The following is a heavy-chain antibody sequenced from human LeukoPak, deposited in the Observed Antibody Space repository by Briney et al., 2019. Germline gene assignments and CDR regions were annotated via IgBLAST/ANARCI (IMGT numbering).Heavy chain of an antibody. CDR3: ARFAFGELSPHGMDV. CDR2: INHSGST. V-gene: IGHV4-34*01. J-gene: IGHJ6*02. CDR1: GGSFSGYF. D-gene: IGHD3-10*01. Sequence: PSETLSLTCAVYGGSFSGYFWTWIRQPPGKGLEWIGEINHSGSTNYNPSLKSRVTISVDSSNNQFSLKLSSVTAADTAVYYCARFAFGELSPHGMDVWGQGTTVTVSS.